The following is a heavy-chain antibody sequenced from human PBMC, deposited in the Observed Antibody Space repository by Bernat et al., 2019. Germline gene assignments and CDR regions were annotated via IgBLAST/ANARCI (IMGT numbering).Heavy chain of an antibody. J-gene: IGHJ4*02. D-gene: IGHD4-17*01. CDR2: INVGNGKT. CDR3: ARDLWTTVSSSPGEY. Sequence: QVQLVQSGAEVKKPGASVKVSCKASGYTFNSYIMHWVRQAPGQRLEWMGWINVGNGKTKYSQKIQGRVTFPRDTSASTAYMELSSLTSEDTALYYCARDLWTTVSSSPGEYWGQGTLVTVSS. CDR1: GYTFNSYI. V-gene: IGHV1-3*01.